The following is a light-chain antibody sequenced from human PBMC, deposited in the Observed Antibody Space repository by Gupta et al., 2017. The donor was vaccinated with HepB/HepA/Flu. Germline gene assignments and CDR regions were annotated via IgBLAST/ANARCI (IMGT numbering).Light chain of an antibody. CDR3: QQYYNWPRT. J-gene: IGKJ1*01. Sequence: IVIPHSPATPAVSPGDKATFSCRARHVVGSSLAWYQQKPGQAPRLLIYDASSRPRGIPDRFRGSGSGTEFTLTITNLQSEDFAVYFCQQYYNWPRTFGQGTKVEIK. V-gene: IGKV3-15*01. CDR2: DAS. CDR1: HVVGSS.